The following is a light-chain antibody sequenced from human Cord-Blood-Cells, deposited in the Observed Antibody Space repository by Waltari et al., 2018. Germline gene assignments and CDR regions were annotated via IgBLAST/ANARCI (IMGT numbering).Light chain of an antibody. CDR2: DAS. V-gene: IGKV1-33*01. Sequence: DIQMTQSPSSLSASVGDRVTITCQASHDISNYLNWYQQKPGKAPKLLIYDASNFETGVPSRFSGSGSGTDFTFTISSLQPEDIATYYCQQYDNLPLTFGGGTKVEIK. J-gene: IGKJ4*01. CDR3: QQYDNLPLT. CDR1: HDISNY.